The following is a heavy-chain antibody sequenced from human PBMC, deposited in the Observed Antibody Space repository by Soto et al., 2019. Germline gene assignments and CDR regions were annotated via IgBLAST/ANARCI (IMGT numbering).Heavy chain of an antibody. Sequence: QVQVVESGGALVKPGGSLRLSCAASGFSFSDYDMSWLRQAPGKGLEWVSSITSISSYIDYADSVKGRFTISRDNAENSLYLQMNSLRAEDTAVYYCAVRRGSYRNFDYWGQGTLVTVSS. J-gene: IGHJ4*02. CDR3: AVRRGSYRNFDY. D-gene: IGHD1-26*01. V-gene: IGHV3-11*06. CDR2: ITSISSYI. CDR1: GFSFSDYD.